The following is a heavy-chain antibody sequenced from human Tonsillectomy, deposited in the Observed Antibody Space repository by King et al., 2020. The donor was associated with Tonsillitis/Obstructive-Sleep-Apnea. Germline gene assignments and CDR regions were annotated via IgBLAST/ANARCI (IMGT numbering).Heavy chain of an antibody. Sequence: FTLKESGPVLVKPTETLTLTCTVSGFSLSNARMGVSWIRQPPGKALEWLAHIFSNDEKSYSTSLKSRLTISKDTSKSQVVLTLTNMDPVDTATYYCARIPGYYDGSNWFDPWGQGTLVTVSS. D-gene: IGHD3-22*01. CDR3: ARIPGYYDGSNWFDP. CDR1: GFSLSNARMG. V-gene: IGHV2-26*01. CDR2: IFSNDEK. J-gene: IGHJ5*02.